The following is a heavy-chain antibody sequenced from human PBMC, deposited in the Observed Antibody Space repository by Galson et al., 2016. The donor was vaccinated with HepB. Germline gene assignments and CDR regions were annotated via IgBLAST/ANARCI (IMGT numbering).Heavy chain of an antibody. CDR2: IYPDDSDT. J-gene: IGHJ4*02. Sequence: QSGAEVTKPGESLQISCQASGYTFATYWIGWVRQMPGKGLEWMGVIYPDDSDTRYSPSFQGHVTFSADKSINTAYLQWSSLMASDSAMYFCARVGATTPVDHWGQGTLVTVSS. V-gene: IGHV5-51*01. CDR1: GYTFATYW. D-gene: IGHD1-26*01. CDR3: ARVGATTPVDH.